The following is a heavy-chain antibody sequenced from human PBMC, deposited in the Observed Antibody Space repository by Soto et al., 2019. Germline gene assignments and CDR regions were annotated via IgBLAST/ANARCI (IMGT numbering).Heavy chain of an antibody. CDR3: VKARWVDY. CDR1: GFTFSSYS. Sequence: GWSLRLSCSVSGFTFSSYSIHWVRQAPGKGLEYVSSISSNGGSTYYPDSVKGRFTISRDNSKNTLYLQMSSLRVEDTAVYYCVKARWVDYWGQGTLVPVSS. CDR2: ISSNGGST. J-gene: IGHJ4*02. V-gene: IGHV3-64D*06.